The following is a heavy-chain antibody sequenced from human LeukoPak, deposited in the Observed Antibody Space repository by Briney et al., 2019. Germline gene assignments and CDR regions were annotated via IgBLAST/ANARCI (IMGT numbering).Heavy chain of an antibody. J-gene: IGHJ6*02. CDR3: ARLSELGLKYYYYGMDV. V-gene: IGHV3-33*01. D-gene: IGHD7-27*01. CDR2: IWYDGSNK. CDR1: GFTFSSYG. Sequence: GRSLRLSCAASGFTFSSYGMHWVRQAPGKGLEWVAVIWYDGSNKYYADSVKGRFTISRDNSKNTLYLQMNSLRAEDTAVYYCARLSELGLKYYYYGMDVWGQGTTVTVSS.